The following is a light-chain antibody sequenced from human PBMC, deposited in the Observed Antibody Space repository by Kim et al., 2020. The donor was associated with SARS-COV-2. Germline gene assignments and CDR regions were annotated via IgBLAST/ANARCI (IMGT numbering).Light chain of an antibody. J-gene: IGLJ3*02. Sequence: GKTVTVACPRSIGSIVSNYVQWFQQRPASAPTTVIFEGSHRPSGVPDRFSGSIDRSSNSAFLTIYRLRAEDEADYYCQSYADTEWVLGGGTQLTVL. CDR1: IGSIVSNY. CDR2: EGS. CDR3: QSYADTEWV. V-gene: IGLV6-57*03.